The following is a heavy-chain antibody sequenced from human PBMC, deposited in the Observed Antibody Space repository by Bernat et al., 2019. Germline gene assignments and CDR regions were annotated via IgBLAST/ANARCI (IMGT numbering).Heavy chain of an antibody. D-gene: IGHD6-19*01. J-gene: IGHJ4*02. CDR1: GYTFTSYE. Sequence: QVQLVQSGAEVKKPGASVKGSCKASGYTFTSYEINWVRQATGQGLEWMGWMNTNSGNTGYAQKIQGRVTITRNTSRSRAYMGLRGLRSEDTAVYYCAWLNFAYWGRGTLVTVSS. CDR3: AWLNFAY. V-gene: IGHV1-8*01. CDR2: MNTNSGNT.